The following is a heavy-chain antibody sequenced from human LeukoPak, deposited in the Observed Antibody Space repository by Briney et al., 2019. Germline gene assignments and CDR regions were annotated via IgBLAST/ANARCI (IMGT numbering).Heavy chain of an antibody. Sequence: PSETLSLTCTVSGGSLSSGNHYWSWIRQPAGKGLEWIGSIYYSGNTYYNASLKSQVSISIDTSKNQFSLKLTSVTAADTAVYYCARQTGSGLFILPGGQGTLVTVSS. J-gene: IGHJ4*02. V-gene: IGHV4-39*01. CDR1: GGSLSSGNHY. CDR2: IYYSGNT. CDR3: ARQTGSGLFILP. D-gene: IGHD3/OR15-3a*01.